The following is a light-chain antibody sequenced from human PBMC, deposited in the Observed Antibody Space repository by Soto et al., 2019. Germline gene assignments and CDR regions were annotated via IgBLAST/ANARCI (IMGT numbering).Light chain of an antibody. J-gene: IGLJ2*01. Sequence: QAVVTQEPSLTVSPGGTFTLTCGSSTGAVTSNHHPYWFQQKAGQAPRTLIYDTSNKHSWTPARFSGSLLGDKAALTLSGAQPEDEAQYYCLLSYNAARVFGGGTKLTVL. V-gene: IGLV7-46*01. CDR2: DTS. CDR3: LLSYNAARV. CDR1: TGAVTSNHH.